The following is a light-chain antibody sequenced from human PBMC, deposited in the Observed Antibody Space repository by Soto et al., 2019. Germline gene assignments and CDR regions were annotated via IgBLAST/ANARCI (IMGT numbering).Light chain of an antibody. CDR2: EVS. CDR1: SSDVGNYNR. J-gene: IGLJ1*01. Sequence: QSALTQPPSVSGSPGQSVTISCTGTSSDVGNYNRVSWYQHPPGTAPKLMIYEVSNRPSGVPDRFSGSKSGNTASLTISGLQAEDEADYYCSLYTSSSTYVFGTGTKLTVL. CDR3: SLYTSSSTYV. V-gene: IGLV2-18*01.